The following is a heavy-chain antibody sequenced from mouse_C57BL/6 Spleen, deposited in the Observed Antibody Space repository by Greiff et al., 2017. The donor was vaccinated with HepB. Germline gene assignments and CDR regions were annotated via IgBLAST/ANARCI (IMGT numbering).Heavy chain of an antibody. CDR2: INPYNGGT. J-gene: IGHJ3*01. Sequence: EVQLQQSGPVLVKPGASVKMSCKASGYTFTDYYMNWVKQSHGKSLEWIGVINPYNGGTSYNQKFKGKATLTVDKSSSTAYMELNSLTSEDSAVYYCARRGYGIIAWFAYWGQGTLVTVSA. CDR1: GYTFTDYY. V-gene: IGHV1-19*01. CDR3: ARRGYGIIAWFAY. D-gene: IGHD2-1*01.